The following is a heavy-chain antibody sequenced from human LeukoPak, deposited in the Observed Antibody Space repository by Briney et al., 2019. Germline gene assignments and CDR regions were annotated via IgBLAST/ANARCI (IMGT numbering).Heavy chain of an antibody. CDR3: ARDRNTDFWSGYYTNYFDD. D-gene: IGHD3-3*01. Sequence: PGGSLRLSCAASGFTFRTYWMNWVRQAPGKGLEWVVNIKQDGSEKYYLDSVKGRFTISRDNAKNLVYLQMNSLRAEDTAVYFCARDRNTDFWSGYYTNYFDDWGQGTMVTVSS. J-gene: IGHJ4*02. CDR2: IKQDGSEK. V-gene: IGHV3-7*01. CDR1: GFTFRTYW.